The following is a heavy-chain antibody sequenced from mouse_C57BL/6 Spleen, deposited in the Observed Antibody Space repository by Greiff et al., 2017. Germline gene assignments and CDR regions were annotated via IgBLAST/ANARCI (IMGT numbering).Heavy chain of an antibody. Sequence: QVHVKQPGAELVKPGASVKLSCKASGYTFTSYWMQWVKQRPGQGLEWIGEIDPSDSYTNYNQKFKGKATLTVDTSSSTAYMQLSSLTSEDSAVYYCARWAAQAFDYWGQGTTLTVSS. J-gene: IGHJ2*01. V-gene: IGHV1-50*01. CDR1: GYTFTSYW. CDR3: ARWAAQAFDY. CDR2: IDPSDSYT. D-gene: IGHD3-2*02.